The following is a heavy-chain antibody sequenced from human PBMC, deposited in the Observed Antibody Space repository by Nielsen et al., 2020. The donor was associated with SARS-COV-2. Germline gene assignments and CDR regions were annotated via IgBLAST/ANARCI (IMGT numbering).Heavy chain of an antibody. Sequence: SLKISCAASGFTFDDYAMHWVRQAPGKGLEWVSGISWNSGSIGYADSVKGRFTISRDNAKNSLYLQMNSLRAEDTALYYCAKDIRGGKDFTFDYWGQGTLVTVSS. V-gene: IGHV3-9*01. D-gene: IGHD4-23*01. CDR1: GFTFDDYA. J-gene: IGHJ4*02. CDR2: ISWNSGSI. CDR3: AKDIRGGKDFTFDY.